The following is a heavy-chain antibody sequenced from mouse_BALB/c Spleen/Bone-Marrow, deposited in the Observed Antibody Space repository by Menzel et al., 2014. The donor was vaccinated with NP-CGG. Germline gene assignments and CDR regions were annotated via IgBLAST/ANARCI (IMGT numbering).Heavy chain of an antibody. CDR1: GYTFTDYE. CDR3: TRNWDDYFDY. Sequence: QLQLQQSGAELVRPGASVTLSCKASGYTFTDYEIHWVKQTPVHGLEWIGAIDPETGGNAYNQKFKGKATLTADKSSSTAYMELRSLTSEDSAVYYCTRNWDDYFDYWGQGTTLTVSS. J-gene: IGHJ2*01. V-gene: IGHV1-15*01. D-gene: IGHD4-1*01. CDR2: IDPETGGN.